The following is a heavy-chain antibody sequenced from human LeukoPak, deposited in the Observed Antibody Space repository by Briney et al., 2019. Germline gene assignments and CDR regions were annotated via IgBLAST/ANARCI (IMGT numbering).Heavy chain of an antibody. D-gene: IGHD2-15*01. CDR2: ISGNGGIT. J-gene: IGHJ1*01. V-gene: IGHV3-23*01. Sequence: QPGGSLRLSCTASGFTFSRYAMSWVRQVPGKGLEWVSAISGNGGITDYADSVKGRFTISRDNSKNTLYLQMSGLRAEDTAVYCCAKHHSVWSTDFQHWGQGTLVTVSS. CDR3: AKHHSVWSTDFQH. CDR1: GFTFSRYA.